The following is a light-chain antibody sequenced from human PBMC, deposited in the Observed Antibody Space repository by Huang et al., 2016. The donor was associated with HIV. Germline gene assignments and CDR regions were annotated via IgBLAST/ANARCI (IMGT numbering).Light chain of an antibody. CDR3: QQYNNWPRT. Sequence: EIVMTQSPATLSVSPGERATLSCRASQRVSSNLAWYQQKPGQAPRLLIYAASTRDTGIPARVSGSGSGTEFTLTISSLQSEDFAVYYCQQYNNWPRTFGQGTKVEIK. CDR1: QRVSSN. CDR2: AAS. J-gene: IGKJ1*01. V-gene: IGKV3-15*01.